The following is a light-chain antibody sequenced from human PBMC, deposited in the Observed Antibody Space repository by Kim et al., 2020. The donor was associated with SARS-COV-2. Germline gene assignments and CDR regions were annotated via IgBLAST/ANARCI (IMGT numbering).Light chain of an antibody. CDR2: AAS. Sequence: DIQMTQSPSSLSASVGDRVTITCRTTQSISSHLNWYQQKPGRAPKLLMSAASTLQGGVPSRFSGSGSETDFTLTISSLQPEDFATYFCQQSYITPFTFRPGTKVDIK. V-gene: IGKV1-39*01. CDR1: QSISSH. J-gene: IGKJ3*01. CDR3: QQSYITPFT.